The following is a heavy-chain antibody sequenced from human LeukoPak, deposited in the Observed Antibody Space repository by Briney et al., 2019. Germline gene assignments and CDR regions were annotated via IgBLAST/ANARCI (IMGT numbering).Heavy chain of an antibody. D-gene: IGHD6-19*01. V-gene: IGHV3-23*01. CDR3: ARARSGWYLPRDAFDI. J-gene: IGHJ3*02. CDR2: ISGSGGST. CDR1: GFSFSGYG. Sequence: GGTLRLSCAASGFSFSGYGMSWVRQAPGKGLEWVSAISGSGGSTYYADSVKGRFTISRDNSKNTLYLQMNSLRAEDTAVYYCARARSGWYLPRDAFDIWGQGTMVTVSS.